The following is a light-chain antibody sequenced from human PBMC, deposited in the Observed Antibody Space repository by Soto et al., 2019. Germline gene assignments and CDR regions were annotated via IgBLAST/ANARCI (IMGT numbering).Light chain of an antibody. CDR3: SSYTSSSTPVV. V-gene: IGLV2-14*01. Sequence: QAVVTQPASVSGSPGQSITISCNGTSSDVGGYNYVSWYQQHPGKAPKLMIYEVSNRPSGVSNRFSGSKSGNTASLTISGLQAEDEADYYCSSYTSSSTPVVFGGGTKLTVL. CDR2: EVS. CDR1: SSDVGGYNY. J-gene: IGLJ2*01.